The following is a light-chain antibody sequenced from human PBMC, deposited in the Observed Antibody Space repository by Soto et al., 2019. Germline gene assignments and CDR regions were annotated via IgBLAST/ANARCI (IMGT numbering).Light chain of an antibody. CDR3: QQRSNWPPFT. CDR1: QSVSSY. V-gene: IGKV3-11*01. Sequence: EIVFTSPPATLSFSREERAILSCSASQSVSSYLAWYQQKPGQAPRLLIYDASNRATGIPARFSGSGSGTDFTLTISSLEPEDFAVYYCQQRSNWPPFTFGPGTKVDIK. CDR2: DAS. J-gene: IGKJ3*01.